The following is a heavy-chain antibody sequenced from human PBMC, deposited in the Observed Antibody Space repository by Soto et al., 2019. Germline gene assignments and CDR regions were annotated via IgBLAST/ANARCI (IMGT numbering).Heavy chain of an antibody. CDR3: AKGLDIVLVPGGIKHYYYYGVDV. J-gene: IGHJ6*02. Sequence: QVQLVESGGGVVQPGRSLKLSCAASGFSFSGYGMHWVRQAPGKGLEWVTLISYDGDSKLYADSVKGRFTISRDNSKNMLYLQMSSLRTDDSAVYYCAKGLDIVLVPGGIKHYYYYGVDVWGQGTTVTVSS. CDR1: GFSFSGYG. V-gene: IGHV3-30*18. CDR2: ISYDGDSK. D-gene: IGHD2-2*03.